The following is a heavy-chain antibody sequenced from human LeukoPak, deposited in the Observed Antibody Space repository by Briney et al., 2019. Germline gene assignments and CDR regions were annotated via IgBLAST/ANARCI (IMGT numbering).Heavy chain of an antibody. V-gene: IGHV3-23*01. Sequence: PGGSLRLSCAASGFTFSSYAMSWVRQAPGKGLEWVSAISGSGGSTYYADSVKGRFTISRDNSKNTLYLQMNSLRAEDTAVYYCAKVGGDSSWYLGYFDYWGQGTLVTVSS. D-gene: IGHD6-13*01. J-gene: IGHJ4*02. CDR1: GFTFSSYA. CDR3: AKVGGDSSWYLGYFDY. CDR2: ISGSGGST.